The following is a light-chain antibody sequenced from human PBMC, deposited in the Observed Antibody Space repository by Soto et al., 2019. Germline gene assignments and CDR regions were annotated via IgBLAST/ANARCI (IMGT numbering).Light chain of an antibody. V-gene: IGKV3-11*01. Sequence: EIVLTQSPATLSLSPGERATLSCRASQSVSSTSFTWLQQKPGQAPRLLIYDVSTRATGIPARFTGSGSGTDFTLTISSLEPEDFATYYCLQHNSYPPMFGQGTKVEIK. CDR2: DVS. CDR3: LQHNSYPPM. J-gene: IGKJ1*01. CDR1: QSVSSTS.